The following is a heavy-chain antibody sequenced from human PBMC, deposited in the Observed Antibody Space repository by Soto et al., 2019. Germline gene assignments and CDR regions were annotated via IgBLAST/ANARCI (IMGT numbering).Heavy chain of an antibody. CDR2: INTDNGDT. CDR1: GYTFTDYG. V-gene: IGHV1-18*01. J-gene: IGHJ4*02. CDR3: ANGLLRSRGEYYDY. D-gene: IGHD3-10*01. Sequence: ASVKVSCKASGYTFTDYGIAWVRQAPGQGLEWVGWINTDNGDTNFAQRLQGRVTVTTDTSTNTAYMELRSLTSDDTAVYYCANGLLRSRGEYYDYWGQGTLVTVS.